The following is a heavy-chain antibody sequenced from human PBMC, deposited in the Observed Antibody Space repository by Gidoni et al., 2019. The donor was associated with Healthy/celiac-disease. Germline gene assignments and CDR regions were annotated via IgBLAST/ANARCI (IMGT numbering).Heavy chain of an antibody. CDR3: ARLDYYGSEIDY. J-gene: IGHJ4*02. V-gene: IGHV4-59*01. Sequence: QVQLQESGPGLVKPSETLSLTCTVSGGSISSYYWSWIRQPPGKGLEWIGYIYYSGSTNYNPSLKSRVTISVDTSKNQFSLKLSSVTAADTAVYYCARLDYYGSEIDYWGQGTLVTVSS. CDR1: GGSISSYY. D-gene: IGHD3-10*01. CDR2: IYYSGST.